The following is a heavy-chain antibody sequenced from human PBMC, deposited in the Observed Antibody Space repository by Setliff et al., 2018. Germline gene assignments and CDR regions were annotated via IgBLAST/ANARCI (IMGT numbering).Heavy chain of an antibody. Sequence: GGSLRLSCAGSGFSFSIFWMSWVRQAPGKGLEWVANINQDGSEKDYVDSVKGRFTISRDNAKNPLYLQMNSLRAEDTAVYYCARLRKDYGDYYYFDYWGQGTLVTVSS. CDR3: ARLRKDYGDYYYFDY. V-gene: IGHV3-7*01. J-gene: IGHJ4*02. CDR2: INQDGSEK. D-gene: IGHD4-17*01. CDR1: GFSFSIFW.